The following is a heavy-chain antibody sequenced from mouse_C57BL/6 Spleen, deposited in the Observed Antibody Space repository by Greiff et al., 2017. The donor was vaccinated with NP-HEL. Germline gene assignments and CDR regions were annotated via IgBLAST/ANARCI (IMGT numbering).Heavy chain of an antibody. CDR1: GYTFTDYY. Sequence: EVQLQESGPELVKPGASVKISCKASGYTFTDYYMNWVKQSHGKSLEWIGDINPNNGGTSYNQKFKGKAKLTVDKSSSTAYMELRSLTSEDSAVYYCARWDYYGSREFAYWGQGTLVTVSA. J-gene: IGHJ3*01. CDR2: INPNNGGT. V-gene: IGHV1-26*01. D-gene: IGHD1-1*01. CDR3: ARWDYYGSREFAY.